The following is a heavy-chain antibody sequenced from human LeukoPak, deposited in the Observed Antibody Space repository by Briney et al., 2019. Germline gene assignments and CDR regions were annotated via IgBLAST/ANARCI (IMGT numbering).Heavy chain of an antibody. J-gene: IGHJ5*02. D-gene: IGHD3-9*01. CDR1: GGTFSSYA. CDR3: ARGATYYDILTGFGWFDP. Sequence: SVKVSCKASGGTFSSYAISWVRQAPGQGLGWMGGIIPIFGTANYAQKFQGRVTITTDESTSTAYMELSSLRSEDTAVYYCARGATYYDILTGFGWFDPWGQGTLVTVSS. CDR2: IIPIFGTA. V-gene: IGHV1-69*05.